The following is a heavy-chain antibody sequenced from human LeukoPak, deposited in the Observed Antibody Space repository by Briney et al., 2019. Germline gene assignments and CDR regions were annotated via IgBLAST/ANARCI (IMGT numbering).Heavy chain of an antibody. CDR3: ARPFGYCSSTSCRPLLSYYMDV. CDR1: GFTFSSYS. Sequence: HSGGSLRLSCAASGFTFSSYSMNWVRQAPGKGLEWVSYISSSSSTIYYADSVKGRFTISRDNAKNSLYLQMNSLRAEDTAVYYRARPFGYCSSTSCRPLLSYYMDVWGKGTTVIVSS. CDR2: ISSSSSTI. V-gene: IGHV3-48*04. D-gene: IGHD2-2*01. J-gene: IGHJ6*03.